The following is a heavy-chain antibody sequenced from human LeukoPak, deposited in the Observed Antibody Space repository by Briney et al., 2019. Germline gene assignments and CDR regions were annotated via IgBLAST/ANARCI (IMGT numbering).Heavy chain of an antibody. CDR3: ARDRRDCSSTNCYSRAGYDAFDI. D-gene: IGHD2-2*02. J-gene: IGHJ3*02. V-gene: IGHV4-39*07. Sequence: SETLSLTCTVSGDSNDNNGFYWGWIRQPPGKGLEWIGNIYSSGSTYYNPSLKSRVTTSVDTSKKQFSLKLSSVTAADTAVYYCARDRRDCSSTNCYSRAGYDAFDIWGQGTMVTVSS. CDR1: GDSNDNNGFY. CDR2: IYSSGST.